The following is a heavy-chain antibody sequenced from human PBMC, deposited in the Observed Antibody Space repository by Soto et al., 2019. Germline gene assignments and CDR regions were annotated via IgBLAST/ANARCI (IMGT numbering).Heavy chain of an antibody. V-gene: IGHV3-30*09. CDR2: ILNDGSSK. J-gene: IGHJ4*02. CDR3: XXXXXXXXXXFDY. CDR1: GFTFSSFA. Sequence: QVQLEESGGGVVQPGRSLRLSCAASGFTFSSFAMHWVRQAPGKGLEWVALILNDGSSKYYADSVKGRFAISRDKSTNTLYLQMNSLRPEDTAVXXXXXXXXXXXXXFDYWGQGTLVTVSS.